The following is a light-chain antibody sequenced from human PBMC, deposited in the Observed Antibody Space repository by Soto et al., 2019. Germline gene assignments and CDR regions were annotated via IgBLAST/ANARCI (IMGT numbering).Light chain of an antibody. CDR2: AAS. V-gene: IGKV1-12*01. J-gene: IGKJ2*01. CDR1: QAISSW. CDR3: QQANSFPYT. Sequence: DIQMTQSPSSVSASGGDRVTITCRASQAISSWLAWYQQKPGKAPKLLIYAASTLQSGVPSRFSGSGSATEFTLTISSLQPEDFATYYCQQANSFPYTFGQGTKLEIK.